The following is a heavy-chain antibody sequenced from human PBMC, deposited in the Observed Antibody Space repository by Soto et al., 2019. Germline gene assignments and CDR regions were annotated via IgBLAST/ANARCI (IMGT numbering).Heavy chain of an antibody. V-gene: IGHV3-9*01. CDR1: GFIFDDFA. CDR3: TKVGGLYDFWSGPLHFDL. CDR2: ISWNSDSI. Sequence: EAQLVESGGGLVQPGRSLRLSCAGSGFIFDDFAIHWVRQAPGKGLEWVSGISWNSDSIGYADSVKGRFTISRYNTKNALYLQMNSLRVEDTALYYCTKVGGLYDFWSGPLHFDLWGQGTLVPVSS. D-gene: IGHD3-3*01. J-gene: IGHJ4*02.